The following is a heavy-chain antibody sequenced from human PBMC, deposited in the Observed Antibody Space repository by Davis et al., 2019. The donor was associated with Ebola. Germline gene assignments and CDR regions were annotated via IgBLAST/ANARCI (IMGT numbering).Heavy chain of an antibody. CDR3: ATLVALRFPDQ. V-gene: IGHV3-15*01. CDR2: IKSLRDGGTV. CDR1: GATFTTAW. Sequence: PGGSLRLSCEVSGATFTTAWLTWVRQAPGKGLEWVGRIKSLRDGGTVNYATAVKGRFIISRDDSQNTLTLQMNSLRTEDSAVYYCATLVALRFPDQWGQGTLVIVSS. D-gene: IGHD3-3*01. J-gene: IGHJ4*02.